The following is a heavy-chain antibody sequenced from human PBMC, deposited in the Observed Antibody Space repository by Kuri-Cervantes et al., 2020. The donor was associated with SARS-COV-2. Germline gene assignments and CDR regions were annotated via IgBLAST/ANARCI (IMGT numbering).Heavy chain of an antibody. CDR1: GFTFSGSW. CDR3: VRALGAAEADF. CDR2: INQDGSAR. Sequence: GGSLRLSCAASGFTFSGSWMSWVRQAPGKGLEWVASINQDGSARYCGESVQGRFTISRDNAKNSLYLQMNSLRGEDTALYYCVRALGAAEADFWGRGTLVTVSS. J-gene: IGHJ4*02. V-gene: IGHV3-7*01. D-gene: IGHD1-26*01.